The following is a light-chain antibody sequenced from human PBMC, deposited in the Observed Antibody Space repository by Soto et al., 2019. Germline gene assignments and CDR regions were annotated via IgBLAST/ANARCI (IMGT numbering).Light chain of an antibody. Sequence: DIQMTQSPSTLSASVGDRVTITCLASQSISSWLAWYQQKPGKAPKLLIYDASSLESGVPSRFSGSGSGKEFNLTISSLQPDDFATYYCQQYNSYSPLNFGGGTKV. CDR1: QSISSW. CDR2: DAS. V-gene: IGKV1-5*01. J-gene: IGKJ4*01. CDR3: QQYNSYSPLN.